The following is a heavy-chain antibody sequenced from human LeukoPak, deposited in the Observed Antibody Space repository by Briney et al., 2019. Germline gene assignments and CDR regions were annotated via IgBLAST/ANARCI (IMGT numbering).Heavy chain of an antibody. D-gene: IGHD2-8*02. CDR2: IEPGDSFT. CDR1: GYSFSSYW. V-gene: IGHV5-10-1*01. J-gene: IGHJ4*02. Sequence: GKSLRISCKGSGYSFSSYWISWVRQMPGKGLEWMGRIEPGDSFTKYRPSLEGRVTISADKSLSTVYLQWSSLKASDTAIYYCARDGGGVSSWVSHWGQGTLVTVSS. CDR3: ARDGGGVSSWVSH.